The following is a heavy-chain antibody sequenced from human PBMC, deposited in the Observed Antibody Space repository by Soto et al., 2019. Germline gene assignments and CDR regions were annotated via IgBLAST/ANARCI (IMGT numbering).Heavy chain of an antibody. CDR1: GYSFAGYW. CDR3: ARQIYDSDTGPNFQYYFDS. D-gene: IGHD3-22*01. Sequence: LKISCKGSGYSFAGYWITWVRQKPGKGLEWMGRIDPSDSQTYYSPSFRGHVTISVTKSITTVFLQWSSLRASDTAMYYCARQIYDSDTGPNFQYYFDSWGQGPPVTV. J-gene: IGHJ4*02. CDR2: IDPSDSQT. V-gene: IGHV5-10-1*01.